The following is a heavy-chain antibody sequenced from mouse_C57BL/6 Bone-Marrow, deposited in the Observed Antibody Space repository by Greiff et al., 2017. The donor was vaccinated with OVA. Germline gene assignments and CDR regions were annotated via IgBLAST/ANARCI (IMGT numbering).Heavy chain of an antibody. V-gene: IGHV14-4*01. D-gene: IGHD2-5*01. CDR1: GFNIKDDY. CDR3: TTDSNWYFDV. J-gene: IGHJ1*03. CDR2: IDPENGDT. Sequence: VQLQPSGAELVRPGASVKLSCTASGFNIKDDYMHWVKQRPEQGLEWIGWIDPENGDTEYASKFQGKATITADTSSNTAYLQLSSLTSEDTAVYYCTTDSNWYFDVWGTGTTVTVSS.